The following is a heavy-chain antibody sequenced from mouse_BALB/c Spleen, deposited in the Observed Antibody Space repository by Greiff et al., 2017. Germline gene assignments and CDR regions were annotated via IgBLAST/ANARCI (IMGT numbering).Heavy chain of an antibody. CDR1: GFTFSSYT. J-gene: IGHJ4*01. Sequence: EVQRVESGGGLVQPGGSLKLSCAASGFTFSSYTMSWVRQTPEKRLEWVAYISNGGGSTYYPDTVKGRFTISRDNAKNTLYLQMSSLKSEDTAMYYCARRWDGYAMDYWGQGTSVTVSS. D-gene: IGHD2-3*01. CDR2: ISNGGGST. V-gene: IGHV5-12-2*01. CDR3: ARRWDGYAMDY.